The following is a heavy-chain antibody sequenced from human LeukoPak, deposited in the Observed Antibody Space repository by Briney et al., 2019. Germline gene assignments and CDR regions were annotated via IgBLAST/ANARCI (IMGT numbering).Heavy chain of an antibody. CDR2: IRYDGSNK. D-gene: IGHD3-22*01. Sequence: GGSLRLSCAASGFTFSSYAMSWVRQAPGKGLEWVAFIRYDGSNKNYADSVKGRFTMSRDNSKNTLYLQMNSLRAEDTAVYYCAKETRTTYYYDNSGYFPDHWGQGTLVTVSS. V-gene: IGHV3-30*02. CDR3: AKETRTTYYYDNSGYFPDH. CDR1: GFTFSSYA. J-gene: IGHJ4*02.